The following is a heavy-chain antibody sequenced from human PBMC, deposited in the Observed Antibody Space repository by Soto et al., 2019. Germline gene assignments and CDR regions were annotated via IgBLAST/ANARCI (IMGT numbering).Heavy chain of an antibody. CDR3: ARDMYSSDYFVKWFEP. CDR1: GFSSSGYA. V-gene: IGHV3-30-3*01. D-gene: IGHD6-19*01. Sequence: QVRPVEPGGGVVQPGRSLRLSCTASGFSSSGYAMYCFRQSPQHGQVWVAGISHDGTNKHYTDSVNGRVTGSGDNSNHSLDLQLNSLRGEDTAMYYCARDMYSSDYFVKWFEPWGQGTLVTVSS. CDR2: ISHDGTNK. J-gene: IGHJ5*02.